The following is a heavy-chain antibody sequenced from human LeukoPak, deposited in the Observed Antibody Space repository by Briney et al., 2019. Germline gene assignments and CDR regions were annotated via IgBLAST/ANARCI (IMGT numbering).Heavy chain of an antibody. V-gene: IGHV5-51*01. D-gene: IGHD3-10*01. CDR1: GYSFTTYW. Sequence: GESLKISCKGSGYSFTTYWIGWVRQMPGKGLEWMGIIYPGDSDTRYSPSFQGQVTISADKSISTAYLQWSSLKASDTATYYCARMGLLWFGEFDYWGQGTLVTVSS. CDR3: ARMGLLWFGEFDY. J-gene: IGHJ4*02. CDR2: IYPGDSDT.